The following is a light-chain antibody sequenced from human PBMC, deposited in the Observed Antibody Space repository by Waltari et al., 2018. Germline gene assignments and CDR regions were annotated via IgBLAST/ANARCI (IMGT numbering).Light chain of an antibody. J-gene: IGLJ3*02. CDR2: RSA. CDR1: ASNIGNNV. CDR3: AAWDDSLNGRWV. V-gene: IGLV1-44*01. Sequence: QSVLTQPPSASGTPGQGVPIPCSGGASNIGNNVVNWYQQVPGKAPKLLIYRSARRPAGVPGRFSGSKSGTSASLAISGLQSEDEADYYCAAWDDSLNGRWVFGGGTKVTVL.